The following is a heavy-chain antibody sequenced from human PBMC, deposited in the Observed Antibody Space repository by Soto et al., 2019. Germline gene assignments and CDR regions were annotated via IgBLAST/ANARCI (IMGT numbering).Heavy chain of an antibody. CDR2: INAGNGNT. CDR3: ARLYSSSWSAYFDY. V-gene: IGHV1-3*01. CDR1: GYTFTSYA. D-gene: IGHD6-13*01. J-gene: IGHJ4*02. Sequence: QVQLVQSGAEVKKPGASVKVSCKASGYTFTSYAVHWERQAPGQGLEWMGWINAGNGNTKYSQNFQGRVTITRDTSASTAYMQLSSLRSEDTAVFYCARLYSSSWSAYFDYWGQGTLVTVSS.